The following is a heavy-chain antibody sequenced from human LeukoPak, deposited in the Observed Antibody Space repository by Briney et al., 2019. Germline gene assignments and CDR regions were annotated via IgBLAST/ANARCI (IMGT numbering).Heavy chain of an antibody. CDR2: IYYGGDT. CDR3: ARDVYSGNWFDP. D-gene: IGHD2-21*01. CDR1: GGSISSVDCY. V-gene: IGHV4-31*03. Sequence: SETLSLTCTVSGGSISSVDCYWSWIRQYPGRGLEWIGYIYYGGDTYYNPSLKSRVDISVDRSKNQFSLKLSSVTAADTAMYYCARDVYSGNWFDPWGQGTLVTVSS. J-gene: IGHJ5*02.